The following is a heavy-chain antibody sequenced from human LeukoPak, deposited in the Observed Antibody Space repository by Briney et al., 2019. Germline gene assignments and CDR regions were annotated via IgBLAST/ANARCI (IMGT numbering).Heavy chain of an antibody. D-gene: IGHD6-13*01. CDR2: MNPNSGNT. CDR1: GYTFTSYD. J-gene: IGHJ6*02. CDR3: ARGQQHYYYYGMDV. V-gene: IGHV1-8*01. Sequence: ASVKVSCKASGYTFTSYDINWVRQATGQGLEWMGWMNPNSGNTGYAQKFQGRVTMTRNTSISTAYMELSSLRSEDTAVYYCARGQQHYYYYGMDVWGQGTTVTVSS.